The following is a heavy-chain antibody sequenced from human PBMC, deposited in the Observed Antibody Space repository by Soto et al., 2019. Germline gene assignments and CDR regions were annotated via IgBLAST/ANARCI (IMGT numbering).Heavy chain of an antibody. V-gene: IGHV1-18*01. J-gene: IGHJ5*02. CDR2: ISLYSDGT. CDR1: GYAFSNYG. D-gene: IGHD2-2*01. CDR3: ARVVPGAEAWFGP. Sequence: QVQLVQSGGEVTRPVASVKVSCKTSGYAFSNYGITWVRQAPGQPLEWLGWISLYSDGTNYAQKFQSRVSMTTDTSTTTAYMELRSLRSDDTAVYYCARVVPGAEAWFGPWGQGTLVTVSS.